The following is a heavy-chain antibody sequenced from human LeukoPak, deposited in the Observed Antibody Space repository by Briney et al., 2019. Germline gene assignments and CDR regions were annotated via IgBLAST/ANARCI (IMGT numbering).Heavy chain of an antibody. V-gene: IGHV3-53*01. CDR2: IYSGGST. CDR3: ARASPGGSYYDY. Sequence: GGSLRLSCAASGFTVSSNYMSWVRQAPGKGLEWVSLIYSGGSTYYADSVKGRFTISRDNSKNTLYLQMNSLRAEDTAVYYCARASPGGSYYDYWGQGTLVTVSS. D-gene: IGHD1-26*01. CDR1: GFTVSSNY. J-gene: IGHJ4*02.